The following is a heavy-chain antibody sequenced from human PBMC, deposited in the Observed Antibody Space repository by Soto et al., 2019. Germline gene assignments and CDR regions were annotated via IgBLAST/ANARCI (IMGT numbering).Heavy chain of an antibody. CDR2: IYYSGST. CDR1: GGSISSGGYY. V-gene: IGHV4-31*01. J-gene: IGHJ6*02. CDR3: ARDRPKNDYYYYGMDV. Sequence: QVQLQESGPGLVKPSQTLSLTCTVSGGSISSGGYYWSWIRQHPGKGLEWIGYIYYSGSTYYNPTLKSQVTKSVDTSKNQFSLKLSSVTAADTAVYYCARDRPKNDYYYYGMDVWGQGTTVTVSS.